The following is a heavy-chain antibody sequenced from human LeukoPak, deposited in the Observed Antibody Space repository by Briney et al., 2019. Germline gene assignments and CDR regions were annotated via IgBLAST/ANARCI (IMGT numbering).Heavy chain of an antibody. Sequence: GGSLRLSCAASGFSFSTYWMSWDRQAPGKGLEWVANIKGDGSEIYYLDSVKGRFTISRDNAKNSLYLQMNSLRAEDTAVYYCAGGSVRFDPWGQGTLVTVSS. CDR3: AGGSVRFDP. J-gene: IGHJ5*02. D-gene: IGHD1-26*01. V-gene: IGHV3-7*05. CDR1: GFSFSTYW. CDR2: IKGDGSEI.